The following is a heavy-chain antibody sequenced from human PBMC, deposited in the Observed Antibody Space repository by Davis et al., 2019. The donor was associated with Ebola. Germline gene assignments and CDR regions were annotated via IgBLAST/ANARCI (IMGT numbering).Heavy chain of an antibody. CDR2: ISGSGGST. CDR3: AKGGGDYGDSQYYFDY. V-gene: IGHV3-23*01. J-gene: IGHJ4*02. CDR1: GFTFSSYA. D-gene: IGHD4-17*01. Sequence: GGSLRLSCAASGFTFSSYAMSWVRQAPGKGLEWVSVISGSGGSTYYADSVQGRFTISRDNALNTLYLQMNSLRGEDTAVYYCAKGGGDYGDSQYYFDYWGQGTLVTVSS.